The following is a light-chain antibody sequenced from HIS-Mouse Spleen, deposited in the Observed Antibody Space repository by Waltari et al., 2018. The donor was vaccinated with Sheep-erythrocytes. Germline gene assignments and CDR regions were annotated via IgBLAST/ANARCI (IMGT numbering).Light chain of an antibody. V-gene: IGLV2-11*01. Sequence: QSALTQPRSVSGSPGQSVTISCTGTSSDVGGYNYVSWYQQHPGKAPKLMIYDVSKRPSGVPDRFSGPKSGNTASLTISGVQAEDEADYYCCSYAGSYNHVFATGTKVTVL. CDR3: CSYAGSYNHV. CDR1: SSDVGGYNY. CDR2: DVS. J-gene: IGLJ1*01.